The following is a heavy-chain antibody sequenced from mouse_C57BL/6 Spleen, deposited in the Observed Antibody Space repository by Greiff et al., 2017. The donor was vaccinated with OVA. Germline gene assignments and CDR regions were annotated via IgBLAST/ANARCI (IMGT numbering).Heavy chain of an antibody. CDR1: GFTFSDYG. D-gene: IGHD1-1*01. CDR2: ISSGSSTI. J-gene: IGHJ4*01. CDR3: ARLDYYGSSYIYAMDY. Sequence: EVQLVESGGGLVKPGGSLKLSCAASGFTFSDYGMHWVRQAPEKGLEWVAYISSGSSTIYYADTVKGRFTISRDNAKNTLFLQMTSLRSDDTAMYYCARLDYYGSSYIYAMDYWGQGTSVTVSS. V-gene: IGHV5-17*01.